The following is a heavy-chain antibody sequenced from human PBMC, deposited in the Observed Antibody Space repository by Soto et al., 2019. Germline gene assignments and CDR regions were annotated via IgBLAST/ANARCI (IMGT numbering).Heavy chain of an antibody. J-gene: IGHJ2*01. Sequence: EVQLVETGGGLIQPGGSLRLSCAASGFTVSSNYMSWVRQAPGKGLEWVTVIYSGGSTYYADSVKGRFTISRDNSKNTLYLQMNSLRAEDTAVYYCARDQTVRGYDWYLDLWCRGTLVTVSS. D-gene: IGHD3-10*01. V-gene: IGHV3-53*02. CDR3: ARDQTVRGYDWYLDL. CDR1: GFTVSSNY. CDR2: IYSGGST.